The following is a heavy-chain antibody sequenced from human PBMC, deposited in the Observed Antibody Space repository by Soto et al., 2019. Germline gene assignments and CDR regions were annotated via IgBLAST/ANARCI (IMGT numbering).Heavy chain of an antibody. V-gene: IGHV3-9*01. CDR1: GLPFEVMA. CDR3: AKDIGYQLLYYFDY. CDR2: ISWNSGSI. D-gene: IGHD2-2*01. J-gene: IGHJ4*02. Sequence: EVQLVESGGGLVQPARSLSLSWAASGLPFEVMAWHWVGQAPGKGLKWVSGISWNSGSIGYADSVKGRFTISRDNAKNSLYLQMNSLRAEDTALYYCAKDIGYQLLYYFDYWGQGTLVTVSS.